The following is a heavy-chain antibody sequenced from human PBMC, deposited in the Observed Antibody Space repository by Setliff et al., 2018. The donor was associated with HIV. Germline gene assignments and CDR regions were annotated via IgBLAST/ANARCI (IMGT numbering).Heavy chain of an antibody. CDR2: ISGSGGST. J-gene: IGHJ3*02. V-gene: IGHV3-23*01. CDR1: GFIFSSYA. Sequence: GGSLRLSCAASGFIFSSYAMSWVRQAPGKGLEWVSGISGSGGSTYYADSVKGRFTISRDKSKNTLYLQMNSLRAEDTAVYYCARGLYCGGDCDAFDIWGQGTMVTVSS. D-gene: IGHD2-21*02. CDR3: ARGLYCGGDCDAFDI.